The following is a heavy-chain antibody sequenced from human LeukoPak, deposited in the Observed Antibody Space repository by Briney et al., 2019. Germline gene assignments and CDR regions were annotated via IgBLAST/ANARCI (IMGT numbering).Heavy chain of an antibody. CDR2: IYYSGST. CDR1: GVSVSSGSYY. J-gene: IGHJ4*02. V-gene: IGHV4-61*01. CDR3: ASSVSSSWHRPFDY. D-gene: IGHD6-13*01. Sequence: SETLSLTCTVSGVSVSSGSYYWSWLRQPPGKGLEWIGYIYYSGSTNYNPSLKSRVTISVDTSKNQFSLKLSSVTAADTAVYYCASSVSSSWHRPFDYWGQGTLVTVSS.